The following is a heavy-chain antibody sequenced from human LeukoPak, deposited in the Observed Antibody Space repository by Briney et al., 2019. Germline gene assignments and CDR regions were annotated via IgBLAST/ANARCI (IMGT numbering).Heavy chain of an antibody. CDR3: AKWGDYDVLTGYYVSDY. J-gene: IGHJ4*02. V-gene: IGHV3-23*01. D-gene: IGHD3-9*01. CDR1: GFTFSNYA. Sequence: GGSLRLSCAASGFTFSNYAMGWVRQAPGKGLEWVSAITGSGGNTYYADSVKGRFTISGDNSKNTVFLQMNSLRAEDTAVYYCAKWGDYDVLTGYYVSDYWGQGTLVTVSS. CDR2: ITGSGGNT.